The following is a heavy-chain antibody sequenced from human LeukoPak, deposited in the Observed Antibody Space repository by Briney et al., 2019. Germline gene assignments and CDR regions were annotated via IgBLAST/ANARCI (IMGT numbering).Heavy chain of an antibody. Sequence: PSETLSLTCAVYGGSFSGYYWSWIRQPPGKGLEWIGEINHSGSTNYNPSLKSRVTISVDTSKNQFSLKLSSVTAADTAVYYCARGIGWFGEYLYYYYYYMDVWGKGTTVTVSS. CDR1: GGSFSGYY. V-gene: IGHV4-34*01. J-gene: IGHJ6*03. CDR3: ARGIGWFGEYLYYYYYYMDV. D-gene: IGHD3-10*01. CDR2: INHSGST.